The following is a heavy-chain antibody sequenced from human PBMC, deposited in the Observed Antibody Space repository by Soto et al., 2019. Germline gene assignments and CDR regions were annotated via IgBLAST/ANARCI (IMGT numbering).Heavy chain of an antibody. CDR2: INPKTGST. J-gene: IGHJ4*02. CDR3: ARTLESAHHDY. Sequence: QVQLVQSGAEVKMPGASVKVSCKASGYTFTDYYVHWVRQAPGQGLEWVAWINPKTGSTHYAQKCQGRVTMTRGTSINPAYMEVTSLTSDDTAVYCCARTLESAHHDYWGQGTLVTVSS. D-gene: IGHD6-6*01. V-gene: IGHV1-2*02. CDR1: GYTFTDYY.